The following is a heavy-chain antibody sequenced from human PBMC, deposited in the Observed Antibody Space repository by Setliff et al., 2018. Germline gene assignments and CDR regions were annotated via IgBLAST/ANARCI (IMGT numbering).Heavy chain of an antibody. CDR1: GFSFTTYW. Sequence: GESLKISCKGSGFSFTTYWIGWVRQMPGKGLELMGIIYPGDSDTRYSPAFQGQVTISADRSISTAYLQWSSLRASDTAMYYCARRNTAMVYGFDIWGQGTMDTVSS. J-gene: IGHJ3*02. D-gene: IGHD5-18*01. CDR3: ARRNTAMVYGFDI. CDR2: IYPGDSDT. V-gene: IGHV5-51*01.